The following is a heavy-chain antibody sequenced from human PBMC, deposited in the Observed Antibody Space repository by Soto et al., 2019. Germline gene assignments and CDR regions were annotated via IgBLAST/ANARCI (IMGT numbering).Heavy chain of an antibody. CDR1: GGSISSSSYY. V-gene: IGHV4-39*01. CDR2: IYYSGST. CDR3: ARHEGPHYGMDV. Sequence: PSETLSLTCTVSGGSISSSSYYWGWIRQPPGKGLEWIGSIYYSGSTYYNPSLKSRVTISVDTSKNQFSLKLSSVTAADTAVYYCARHEGPHYGMDVWGQGTTVTVSS. J-gene: IGHJ6*02.